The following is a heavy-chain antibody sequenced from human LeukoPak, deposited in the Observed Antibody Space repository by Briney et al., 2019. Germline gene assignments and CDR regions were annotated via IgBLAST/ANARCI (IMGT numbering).Heavy chain of an antibody. J-gene: IGHJ6*03. V-gene: IGHV4-38-2*02. CDR2: IYHSGST. Sequence: SETLSHTCTVSGYSISSGYYWGWIRQPPGKGLEWIGSIYHSGSTYHNPSLKSRVTISVDTSKNQFSLKLSSVTAADTAVYYCAREGSGYGGYYMDVWGKGTTVTVSS. D-gene: IGHD5-12*01. CDR3: AREGSGYGGYYMDV. CDR1: GYSISSGYY.